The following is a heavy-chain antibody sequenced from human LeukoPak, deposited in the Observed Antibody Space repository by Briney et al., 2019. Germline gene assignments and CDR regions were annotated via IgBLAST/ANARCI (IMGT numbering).Heavy chain of an antibody. CDR1: GFEFSSYG. V-gene: IGHV3-30*02. CDR3: AKDYYGSGSIIDD. J-gene: IGHJ4*02. Sequence: GGSLRLSCAASGFEFSSYGMHWVRQAPGKGLERVAFIHYEGTNEYYADSVKGRFTISRDNSKNTLYVQMNSLRTEDTALYYCAKDYYGSGSIIDDWGQGTLVTVSS. D-gene: IGHD3-10*01. CDR2: IHYEGTNE.